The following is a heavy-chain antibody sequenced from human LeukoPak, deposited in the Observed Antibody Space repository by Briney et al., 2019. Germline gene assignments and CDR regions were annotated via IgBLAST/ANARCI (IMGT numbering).Heavy chain of an antibody. V-gene: IGHV3-21*01. CDR1: GFTFSSYS. J-gene: IGHJ6*03. D-gene: IGHD6-19*01. CDR2: ISSSSSYI. Sequence: PGGSLRLSCAASGFTFSSYSMNWVRQAPGKGLEWVSSISSSSSYIYYADSVKGRFTISRDNAKNSLYLRMNSLRAEDTAVYYCARDPRSGWYMDVWGQGTTVTVSS. CDR3: ARDPRSGWYMDV.